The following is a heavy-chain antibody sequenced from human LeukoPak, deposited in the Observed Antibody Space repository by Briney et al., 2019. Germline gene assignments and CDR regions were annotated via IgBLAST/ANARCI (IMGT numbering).Heavy chain of an antibody. CDR2: IYYSGST. CDR1: GASISSYY. J-gene: IGHJ4*02. Sequence: SETLSLTCTVSGASISSYYWSWIRQPPGKGLEWIGYIYYSGSTNYNPSLESRVTISVDTSKNQFSLKLSSVTAADTAVYFCARVLSSASKVFDYWGQGTLVTVSS. V-gene: IGHV4-59*01. CDR3: ARVLSSASKVFDY. D-gene: IGHD6-6*01.